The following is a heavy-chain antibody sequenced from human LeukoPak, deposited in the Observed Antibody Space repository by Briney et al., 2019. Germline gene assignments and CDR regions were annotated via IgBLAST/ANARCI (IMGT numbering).Heavy chain of an antibody. D-gene: IGHD5-12*01. Sequence: PGGSLRLSCAASGFTFSSYAMNWVRQAPGKGLEWVSSISGNSHYIYYADSVKGRFTSSRDNAKNSLYLQMNSLRAEDTAVYSCVRISEDSGYESFDYWGQGTLVTVSS. CDR3: VRISEDSGYESFDY. J-gene: IGHJ4*02. CDR2: ISGNSHYI. V-gene: IGHV3-21*01. CDR1: GFTFSSYA.